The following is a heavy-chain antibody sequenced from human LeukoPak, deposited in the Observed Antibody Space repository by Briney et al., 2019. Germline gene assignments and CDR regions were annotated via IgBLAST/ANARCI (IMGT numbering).Heavy chain of an antibody. CDR3: ARSVVRSSTSPINNWFDP. CDR1: GGSISSYY. V-gene: IGHV4-59*01. D-gene: IGHD2-2*01. Sequence: SETLSLTCAVSGGSISSYYWSWIRRPPGKGLEWIGYIYYSGSTNYNPSLKSRVTISVDTSKNQFSLKLSSVTAADTAVYYCARSVVRSSTSPINNWFDPWGQGTLVTVSS. J-gene: IGHJ5*02. CDR2: IYYSGST.